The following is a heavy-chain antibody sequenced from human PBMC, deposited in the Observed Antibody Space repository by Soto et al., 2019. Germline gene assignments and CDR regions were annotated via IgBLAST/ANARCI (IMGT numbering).Heavy chain of an antibody. V-gene: IGHV4-59*01. J-gene: IGHJ6*02. CDR1: GGSISSYY. CDR3: ARADGSGSYSRYYYYGMDV. CDR2: IYYSGST. Sequence: SETLSLTCTVSGGSISSYYWSWIRQPPGKGLEWIGYIYYSGSTNYNPSLKSRVTISVDTSKNQFSLKLSSVTAADTAVYYCARADGSGSYSRYYYYGMDVWGQGTTVTVSS. D-gene: IGHD3-10*01.